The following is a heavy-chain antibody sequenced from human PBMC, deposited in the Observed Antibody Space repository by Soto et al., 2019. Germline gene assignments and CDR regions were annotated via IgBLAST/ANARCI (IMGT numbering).Heavy chain of an antibody. Sequence: ASVKVSCKASGYTFTSYGISWVRQAPGQGLEWMGWISAYNGNTNYAQKLQGRVTMTTDTSTSTAYMELRSLRSDDTAVYYCARASNIVFLPAANPYHYRMDVWGQGTSVTVSS. CDR1: GYTFTSYG. J-gene: IGHJ6*02. V-gene: IGHV1-18*01. CDR3: ARASNIVFLPAANPYHYRMDV. D-gene: IGHD2-2*01. CDR2: ISAYNGNT.